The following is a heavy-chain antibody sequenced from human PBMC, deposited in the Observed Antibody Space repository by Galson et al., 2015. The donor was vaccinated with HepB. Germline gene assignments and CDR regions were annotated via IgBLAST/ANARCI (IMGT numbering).Heavy chain of an antibody. V-gene: IGHV4-38-2*02. J-gene: IGHJ4*02. D-gene: IGHD6-19*01. CDR1: GYSFSSGWY. Sequence: ETLSLTCTVSGYSFSSGWYWTWIRQPPGKGLEWIASIYHTGSTYYNPSLKSRVSISIQTSNNQFSLNLNSVTAADTAMYYCARGGGIAVAGDWGQGTLVTVSS. CDR3: ARGGGIAVAGD. CDR2: IYHTGST.